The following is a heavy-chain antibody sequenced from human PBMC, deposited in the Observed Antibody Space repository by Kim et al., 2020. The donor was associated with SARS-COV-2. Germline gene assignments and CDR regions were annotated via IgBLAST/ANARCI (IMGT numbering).Heavy chain of an antibody. Sequence: SVKVSCKASGGTFSSYTISWVRQAPGQGLEWMGRIIPILGIANYAQKFQGRVTITADKSTSTAYMELSSLRSEDTAVYYCARAFYSQGVRAVVTHLYYYYGMDVWGQGTTVTVSS. D-gene: IGHD2-15*01. CDR3: ARAFYSQGVRAVVTHLYYYYGMDV. V-gene: IGHV1-69*02. J-gene: IGHJ6*02. CDR1: GGTFSSYT. CDR2: IIPILGIA.